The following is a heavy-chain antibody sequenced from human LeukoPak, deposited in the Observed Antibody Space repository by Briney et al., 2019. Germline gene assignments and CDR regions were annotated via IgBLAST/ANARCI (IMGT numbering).Heavy chain of an antibody. J-gene: IGHJ4*02. CDR1: GFTFSSYS. CDR2: ISSSSSTI. CDR3: AKDFKVGSIASCDTCGHQGY. D-gene: IGHD2-2*02. V-gene: IGHV3-48*01. Sequence: PGGSLRLSCAASGFTFSSYSMNWVRQAPGKGLEWVSYISSSSSTIYYADSVKGRFTISRDNAKNSLYLQMNSLRAEDTAVYYCAKDFKVGSIASCDTCGHQGYWGQGTLVTVSS.